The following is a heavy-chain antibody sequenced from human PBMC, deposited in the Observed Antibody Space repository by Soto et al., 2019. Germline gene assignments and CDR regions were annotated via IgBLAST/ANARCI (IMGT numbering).Heavy chain of an antibody. CDR2: INHSGST. Sequence: QVQLQQWGAGLLKPSETLSLTCAVYGGSFSDYYWSWIRQPPGRGLEWIGEINHSGSTNYNPSLKSRVTISVDTPKNHFSLRLSSVTAADTAVYCCARALRSCSGGGCYPAEYFQHWGQGTLVTVSS. V-gene: IGHV4-34*02. CDR3: ARALRSCSGGGCYPAEYFQH. J-gene: IGHJ1*01. D-gene: IGHD2-15*01. CDR1: GGSFSDYY.